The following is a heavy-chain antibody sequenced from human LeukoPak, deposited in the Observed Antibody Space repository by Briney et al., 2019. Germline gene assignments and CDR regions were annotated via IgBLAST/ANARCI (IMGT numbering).Heavy chain of an antibody. V-gene: IGHV4-39*07. CDR2: IYHSGST. D-gene: IGHD3-10*01. J-gene: IGHJ4*02. Sequence: PSETLSLTCTVSGGSASSSFYYWGWIRQSPGKGLEWIASIYHSGSTYYNPSLKSRVTISIDTSKNHFSLKLNSVTAADTAVYFCARSNYGFDYWGQGTLVTVSS. CDR3: ARSNYGFDY. CDR1: GGSASSSFYY.